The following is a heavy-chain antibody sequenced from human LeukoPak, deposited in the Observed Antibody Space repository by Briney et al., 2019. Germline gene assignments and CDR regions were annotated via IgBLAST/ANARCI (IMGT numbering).Heavy chain of an antibody. J-gene: IGHJ4*02. V-gene: IGHV3-74*03. D-gene: IGHD2-21*01. CDR1: GFTFSNHW. CDR3: IRDEALWRLDY. Sequence: GGSLRLSCAASGFTFSNHWMHWVRQAPGKGLVWVSRIDERGSNAMYADSVKGRFSISRDNAKSTVNLQMNRLRAEDTGVYYCIRDEALWRLDYWGQGTLVTVSS. CDR2: IDERGSNA.